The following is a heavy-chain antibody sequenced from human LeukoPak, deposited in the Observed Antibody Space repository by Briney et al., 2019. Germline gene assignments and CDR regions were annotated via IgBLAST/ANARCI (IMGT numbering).Heavy chain of an antibody. V-gene: IGHV4-38-2*02. Sequence: SSETLSLTCTVSGYSISSGYYWGWIRQPPGKGLEWIGSIYHSGSTYYNPSLKGRVTISVDTSKNQFSLKLSSVTAADTAVYYCAREYCSSTSCYLFDYWGQGTLVTVSS. CDR1: GYSISSGYY. CDR3: AREYCSSTSCYLFDY. CDR2: IYHSGST. J-gene: IGHJ4*02. D-gene: IGHD2-2*01.